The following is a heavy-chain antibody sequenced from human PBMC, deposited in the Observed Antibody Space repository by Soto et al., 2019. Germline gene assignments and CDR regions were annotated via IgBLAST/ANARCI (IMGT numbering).Heavy chain of an antibody. Sequence: SMRLSSAASELTFSNSAMGWFRQAPGKGLEWVSAISYGGGTTYYADSVKGRFTISRDNSKNTLYLQMNSLRAEDTAVYYCAKNPGYYYDSTGYHFDYWGQRTLGTVSS. CDR2: ISYGGGTT. D-gene: IGHD3-22*01. J-gene: IGHJ4*02. V-gene: IGHV3-23*01. CDR3: AKNPGYYYDSTGYHFDY. CDR1: ELTFSNSA.